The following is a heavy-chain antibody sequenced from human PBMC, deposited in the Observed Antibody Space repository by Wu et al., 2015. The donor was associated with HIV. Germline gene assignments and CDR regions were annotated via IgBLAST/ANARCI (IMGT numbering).Heavy chain of an antibody. J-gene: IGHJ4*02. V-gene: IGHV1-69*12. D-gene: IGHD3-22*01. Sequence: QVQLVQSGAEVKKPRSSVKVSCKASGDTFSTSAISWVRQTPGQGLQWMGGLIPILGTTHFAQKFQGRVTITADESTSISYMELSSLRSEDTAVYYCASSPYDSSGYFYGGFFDYWGQGTLVPVSS. CDR1: GDTFSTSA. CDR3: ASSPYDSSGYFYGGFFDY. CDR2: LIPILGTT.